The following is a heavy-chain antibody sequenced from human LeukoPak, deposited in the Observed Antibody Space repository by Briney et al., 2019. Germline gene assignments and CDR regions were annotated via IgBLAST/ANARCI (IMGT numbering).Heavy chain of an antibody. CDR1: GYTFTSYV. Sequence: ASVKVSCKPSGYTFTSYVISWVRQAPGQGLEWMGWISAYNGNTNYAQKLKGRVTMTTDTSTSTAYMELRSLRSDDTAVYYCARDHWSDDYVWGSYGYWGQGTLVTVSS. D-gene: IGHD3-16*01. CDR3: ARDHWSDDYVWGSYGY. CDR2: ISAYNGNT. V-gene: IGHV1-18*01. J-gene: IGHJ4*02.